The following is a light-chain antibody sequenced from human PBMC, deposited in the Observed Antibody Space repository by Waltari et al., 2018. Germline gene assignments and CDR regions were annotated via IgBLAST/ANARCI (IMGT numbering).Light chain of an antibody. J-gene: IGKJ4*01. CDR1: QTLLSSSNNNNY. CDR3: QQHYSAPLT. V-gene: IGKV4-1*01. Sequence: DIVMTQSPDSLAVPLGERATIYCPPSQTLLSSSNNNNYVAWYQQKPGQPPKIVIYWASTRETGVPDRFSGSGSGTDFTLTISNLQAEDVAVYYCQQHYSAPLTFGGGTKVEIK. CDR2: WAS.